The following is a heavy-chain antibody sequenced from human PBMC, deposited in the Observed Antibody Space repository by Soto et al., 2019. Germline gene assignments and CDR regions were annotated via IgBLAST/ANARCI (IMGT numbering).Heavy chain of an antibody. V-gene: IGHV4-31*03. J-gene: IGHJ4*02. D-gene: IGHD5-18*01. CDR1: GGSISSGDYY. CDR2: TNYSGDS. Sequence: QVQLQESGPGLVKPSQTLSLTCTVSGGSISSGDYYWSRIRQHPGKGLEWIGYTNYSGDSYYNPSIKSRVTISIDTSKNQLPPELSSVTAADTAVYYCARGEYNDYRGYDYCGQGTLVTVSS. CDR3: ARGEYNDYRGYDY.